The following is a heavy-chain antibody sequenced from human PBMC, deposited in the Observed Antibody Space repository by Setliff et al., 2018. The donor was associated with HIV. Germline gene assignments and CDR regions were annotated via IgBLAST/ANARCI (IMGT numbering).Heavy chain of an antibody. V-gene: IGHV4-61*02. CDR1: GGSISSGSYY. J-gene: IGHJ3*02. D-gene: IGHD3-10*01. CDR2: IYTSGKT. Sequence: SETLSLTCTVSGGSISSGSYYWTWIRQSAGKGLEWIGRIYTSGKTSYNPSLKSRVTISADTSKSRFSLKLTSVTAADTAIYYCARDVTVVWGVSFFYVFDIWGQGTMVTVSS. CDR3: ARDVTVVWGVSFFYVFDI.